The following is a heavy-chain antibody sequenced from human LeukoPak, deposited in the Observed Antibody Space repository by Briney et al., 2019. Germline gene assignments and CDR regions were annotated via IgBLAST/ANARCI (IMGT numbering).Heavy chain of an antibody. D-gene: IGHD4-17*01. V-gene: IGHV3-7*01. CDR3: ARSTVNFDS. CDR1: GFTFSSYS. Sequence: GESLKISCAASGFTFSSYSMTWVRQAPGKGLEWVANIKEDGSEKYYVDSVTGRFTISRDNAKNLLYLQMNSLRAEDTAVYFCARSTVNFDSWGQGTLVTVSS. CDR2: IKEDGSEK. J-gene: IGHJ4*02.